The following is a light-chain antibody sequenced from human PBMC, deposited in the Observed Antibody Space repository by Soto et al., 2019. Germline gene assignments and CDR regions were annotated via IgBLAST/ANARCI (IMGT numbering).Light chain of an antibody. Sequence: EVVLTQSPATLSVSPGDRATLSCRASQSVSRNLAWYQQKPGQAPRLLIYGASTRATGVPARFSGSGSATEFTLSISSLQSADVAVYYCQQYGDWPPETFGPGTKLEI. J-gene: IGKJ2*01. CDR1: QSVSRN. V-gene: IGKV3-15*01. CDR2: GAS. CDR3: QQYGDWPPET.